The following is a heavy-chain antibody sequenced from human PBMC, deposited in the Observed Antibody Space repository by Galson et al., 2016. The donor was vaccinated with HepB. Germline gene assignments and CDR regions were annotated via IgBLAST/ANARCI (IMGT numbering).Heavy chain of an antibody. CDR3: VQGSTAPAV. V-gene: IGHV3-30*18. D-gene: IGHD1-26*01. CDR2: ISYDGSNK. CDR1: EFSFSYYG. Sequence: SLRLSCAASEFSFSYYGMHWVRQAAGKGLEWVAVISYDGSNKYYADSVKGRFTISRDNSKNTLYLQMNSLRAEDTAVYYCVQGSTAPAVWGKGTTVTVSS. J-gene: IGHJ6*04.